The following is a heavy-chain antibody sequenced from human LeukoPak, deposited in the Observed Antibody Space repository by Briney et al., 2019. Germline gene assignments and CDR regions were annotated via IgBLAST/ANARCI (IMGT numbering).Heavy chain of an antibody. CDR1: GYTFNSYY. D-gene: IGHD5-12*01. V-gene: IGHV1-46*02. CDR3: ARDRVKRGYSGYERWFDP. Sequence: GASVKVSCKASGYTFNSYYMHWVRQAPGQGLEWMGIINPSGGSTSYAQKFQGRVTMTRDTSTSTVYMELSSLRSDDTAVYYCARDRVKRGYSGYERWFDPWGQGTLVTVSS. CDR2: INPSGGST. J-gene: IGHJ5*02.